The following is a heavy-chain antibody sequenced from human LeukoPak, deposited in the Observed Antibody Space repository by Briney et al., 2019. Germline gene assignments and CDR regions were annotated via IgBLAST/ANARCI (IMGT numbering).Heavy chain of an antibody. D-gene: IGHD1-26*01. CDR2: ISSSSSYI. CDR3: ARDRDSGTYYYGMDV. Sequence: PGGSLRLSCAASRFTFSNYGVNWVRQAPGKGLEWVSSISSSSSYIYYADSVKGRFTISRDNAKNSLYLQMNSLRAEDTAVYYCARDRDSGTYYYGMDVWGQGTTVTVSS. J-gene: IGHJ6*02. V-gene: IGHV3-21*01. CDR1: RFTFSNYG.